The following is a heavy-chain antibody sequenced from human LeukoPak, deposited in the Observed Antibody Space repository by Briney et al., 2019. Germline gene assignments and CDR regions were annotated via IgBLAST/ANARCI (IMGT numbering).Heavy chain of an antibody. CDR2: IKQDGSEK. Sequence: GGSLRLSCAASGFSFNSYWMSWVRQAPGKGLEWVANIKQDGSEKYYVDSVRGRFTISRDNAKNSLYLQMNGLRAEGTAIYYCASAREWQVQNAPFDYWGQGTLVTVSS. D-gene: IGHD6-19*01. V-gene: IGHV3-7*01. J-gene: IGHJ4*02. CDR3: ASAREWQVQNAPFDY. CDR1: GFSFNSYW.